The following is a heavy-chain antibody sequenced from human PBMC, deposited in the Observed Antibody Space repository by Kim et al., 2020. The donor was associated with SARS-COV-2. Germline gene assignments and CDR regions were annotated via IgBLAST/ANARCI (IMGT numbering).Heavy chain of an antibody. CDR1: GGSISSSSYY. V-gene: IGHV4-39*01. J-gene: IGHJ4*02. Sequence: SETLSLTCTVSGGSISSSSYYWGWIRQPPGKGLEWIGSIYYSGSTYYNPSLKSRVTISVDTSKNRFSLKLSSVTAADTAVYYCARLTRFVVVPAAIDYWGQGTLVTVSS. CDR3: ARLTRFVVVPAAIDY. D-gene: IGHD2-2*01. CDR2: IYYSGST.